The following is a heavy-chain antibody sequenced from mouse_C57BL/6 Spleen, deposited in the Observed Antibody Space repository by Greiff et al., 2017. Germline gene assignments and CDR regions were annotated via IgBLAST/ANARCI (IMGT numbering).Heavy chain of an antibody. Sequence: EVKLMESGGGLVKPGGSLKLSCAASGFTFSSYAMSWVRQTPEKRLEWVATISDGGSYTYYPDNVKGRFTISRDNAKNNLYLQMSQLKSEDTAMYYCARDRLGAMDYWGQGTSVTVSS. V-gene: IGHV5-4*01. J-gene: IGHJ4*01. D-gene: IGHD3-3*01. CDR3: ARDRLGAMDY. CDR1: GFTFSSYA. CDR2: ISDGGSYT.